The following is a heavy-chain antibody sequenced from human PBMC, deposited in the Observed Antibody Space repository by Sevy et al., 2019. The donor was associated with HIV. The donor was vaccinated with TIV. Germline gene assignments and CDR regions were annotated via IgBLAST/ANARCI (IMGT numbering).Heavy chain of an antibody. Sequence: ASVKVSCKASGYTFTRYGISWVRQAPGQGLEWMGWISAYNGNTNYAQKLQGRVTMTTDTSTSTAYMELRSLRSDDTAVYYCARRLGYCSSTSCPYYYYSMDVWGQGTTVTVSS. D-gene: IGHD2-2*01. CDR1: GYTFTRYG. CDR3: ARRLGYCSSTSCPYYYYSMDV. V-gene: IGHV1-18*01. J-gene: IGHJ6*02. CDR2: ISAYNGNT.